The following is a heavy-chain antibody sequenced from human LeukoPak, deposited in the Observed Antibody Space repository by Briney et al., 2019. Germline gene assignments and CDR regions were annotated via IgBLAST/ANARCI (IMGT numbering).Heavy chain of an antibody. J-gene: IGHJ3*01. CDR1: GFSLRSSPVG. Sequence: SGPTLVKPTETLTLTCTFSGFSLRSSPVGVGWIRQPPGKALEWLALIYWDDDKRYRPSLQSRLTITKDTSKNQVVLTMTNMDPVDTATYFCAHRLDLVGNWHSGAFDFWGRGAMVTVSS. D-gene: IGHD1/OR15-1a*01. CDR3: AHRLDLVGNWHSGAFDF. CDR2: IYWDDDK. V-gene: IGHV2-5*02.